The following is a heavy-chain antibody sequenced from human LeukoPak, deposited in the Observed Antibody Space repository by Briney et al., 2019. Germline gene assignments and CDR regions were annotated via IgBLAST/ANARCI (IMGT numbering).Heavy chain of an antibody. CDR2: INTNTGNP. V-gene: IGHV7-4-1*02. Sequence: ASVKVSCKASGYTFTSYAMNWVRQAPGQGLECMGWINTNTGNPTYAQGFTGRFVFSLDTSVSTAYLQISSLKAEDTAVYYCARVSSGSGSYPSYYFDYWGQGTLVTVSS. CDR3: ARVSSGSGSYPSYYFDY. J-gene: IGHJ4*02. CDR1: GYTFTSYA. D-gene: IGHD3-10*01.